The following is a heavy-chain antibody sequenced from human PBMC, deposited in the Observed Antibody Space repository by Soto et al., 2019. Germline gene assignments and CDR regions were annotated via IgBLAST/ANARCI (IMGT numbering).Heavy chain of an antibody. V-gene: IGHV1-69*06. CDR3: VRSDERGYIYWAWFDP. CDR1: GGTISSYS. D-gene: IGHD5-12*01. J-gene: IGHJ5*02. Sequence: QVHLVQSGAEMKKPGSWVTFSCKASGGTISSYSISWVRQAPGQGLEWLGGIIPLFGTANYAQKFKGRLTITADKSTRTTYMELSGLTSEDTAVYYCVRSDERGYIYWAWFDPWGQGTLVTVSS. CDR2: IIPLFGTA.